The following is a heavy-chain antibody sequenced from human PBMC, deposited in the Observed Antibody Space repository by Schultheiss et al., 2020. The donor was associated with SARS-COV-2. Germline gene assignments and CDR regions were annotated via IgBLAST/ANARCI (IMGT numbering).Heavy chain of an antibody. V-gene: IGHV4-39*01. D-gene: IGHD2-21*02. J-gene: IGHJ5*02. CDR3: ARLPFVVVTGPIYNWFDA. Sequence: SQTLSLTCTVSGGSISGYYWTWIRQSPGKGLEWIGSISYSGSTYYNTSLKSRVTISVDTSKNQLSLKLSSVTAADTAVYYCARLPFVVVTGPIYNWFDAWGQGTLVTVSS. CDR1: GGSISGYY. CDR2: ISYSGST.